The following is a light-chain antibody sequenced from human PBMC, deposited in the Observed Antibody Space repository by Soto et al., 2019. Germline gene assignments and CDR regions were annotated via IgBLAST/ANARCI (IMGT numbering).Light chain of an antibody. CDR1: SSDVGGYNY. CDR2: DVS. CDR3: SSYTSSSTLDVV. V-gene: IGLV2-14*01. J-gene: IGLJ2*01. Sequence: QSVLTQPASVSGSPGQSITISCTGTSSDVGGYNYVSWYQQHPGKAPKLIIYDVSNRPSGVSNRFSGSKSGNTASLTISGLQAEDEADYYCSSYTSSSTLDVVFGGGTKVTVL.